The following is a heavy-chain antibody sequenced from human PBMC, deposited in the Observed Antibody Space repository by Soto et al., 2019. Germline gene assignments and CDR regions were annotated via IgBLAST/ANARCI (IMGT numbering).Heavy chain of an antibody. Sequence: ASVKVSCKVSGYTLTELSMHWVRQAPGKGLEWMGGFDPEDGETIYAQKFQGRVTMTEDTSTDTAYMELSSLRSEDTAVYYCATMDVTVGAADYYYYYGMDVWGQGTTVTVSS. V-gene: IGHV1-24*01. J-gene: IGHJ6*01. D-gene: IGHD6-13*01. CDR3: ATMDVTVGAADYYYYYGMDV. CDR2: FDPEDGET. CDR1: GYTLTELS.